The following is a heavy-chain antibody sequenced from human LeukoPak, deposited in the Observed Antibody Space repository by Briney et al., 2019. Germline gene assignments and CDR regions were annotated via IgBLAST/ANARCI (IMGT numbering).Heavy chain of an antibody. Sequence: SETLSLTCTVSGGSISSYYWSWIRQPPGKGLEWIGYIYYSGSTNYNPSLKSRVTISVDTSKNQFSLKLSSVTAADTVVYYCARSLAARVDYWGQGTLVTVSS. CDR2: IYYSGST. D-gene: IGHD6-6*01. CDR1: GGSISSYY. J-gene: IGHJ4*02. V-gene: IGHV4-59*08. CDR3: ARSLAARVDY.